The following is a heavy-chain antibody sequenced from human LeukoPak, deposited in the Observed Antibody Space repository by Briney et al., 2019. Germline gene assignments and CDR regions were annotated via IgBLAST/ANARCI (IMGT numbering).Heavy chain of an antibody. J-gene: IGHJ4*02. V-gene: IGHV4-39*02. Sequence: PSETLSLTCTVSGVTISSSPYSWNWIRQPPGKGLEWIGSIYYSGSTYYNPSLKSRVTISVDTSKNHFSLRLTSVTAADTAVYFCSGRLVWGQGTLVTVSS. CDR1: GVTISSSPYS. CDR3: SGRLV. CDR2: IYYSGST. D-gene: IGHD4-11*01.